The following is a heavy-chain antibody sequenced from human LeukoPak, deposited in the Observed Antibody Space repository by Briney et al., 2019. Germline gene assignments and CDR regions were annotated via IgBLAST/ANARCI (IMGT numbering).Heavy chain of an antibody. D-gene: IGHD6-6*01. CDR2: IYPSDSDT. CDR1: GYSFTSSW. Sequence: GESLRISCKGSGYSFTSSWIGWVRQLPGKAPEWMGIIYPSDSDTRYRPSFQGQVTISADKSISTAYLQWSSLKASDTAMYYCARHRDGSSVDYWGQGTLVTVSS. V-gene: IGHV5-51*01. CDR3: ARHRDGSSVDY. J-gene: IGHJ4*02.